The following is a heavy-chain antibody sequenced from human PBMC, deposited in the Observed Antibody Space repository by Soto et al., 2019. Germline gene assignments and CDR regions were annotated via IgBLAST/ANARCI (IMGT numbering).Heavy chain of an antibody. J-gene: IGHJ6*02. V-gene: IGHV4-39*01. CDR2: IYYSGST. Sequence: PSETLSLTCTVSGGSISSSSYYWGWIRQPPGKGLEWIGSIYYSGSTYYNPSLKSRVTISVDTSKNQFSLKLSSVTAADTAVYYCARQQGLAAAGLSYCYYYGMDVWGQGTTVTVSS. D-gene: IGHD6-13*01. CDR1: GGSISSSSYY. CDR3: ARQQGLAAAGLSYCYYYGMDV.